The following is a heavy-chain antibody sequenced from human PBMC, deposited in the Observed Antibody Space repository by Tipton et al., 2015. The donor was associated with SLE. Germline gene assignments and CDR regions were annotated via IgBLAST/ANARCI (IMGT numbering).Heavy chain of an antibody. Sequence: SLRLSCAASGFTFSDYAMSWVRQAPGKGLEWVSVIYSGGSTYYADSVKGRFTISRDNSKNTLYLQMNSLGTDDTAVYYCAKGPAGSDYYTINDYWGQGTLVTVSS. V-gene: IGHV3-23*03. CDR1: GFTFSDYA. D-gene: IGHD3-3*01. CDR2: IYSGGST. CDR3: AKGPAGSDYYTINDY. J-gene: IGHJ4*02.